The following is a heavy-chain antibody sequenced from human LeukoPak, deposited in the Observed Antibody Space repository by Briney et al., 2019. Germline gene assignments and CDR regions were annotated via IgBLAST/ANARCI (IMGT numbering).Heavy chain of an antibody. D-gene: IGHD6-13*01. Sequence: ASVKVSCRASGGTFSSYAISWVRQAPGQGLEWMGGIIPIFGTANYAQKFQGRVTITADESTSTAYMELSSLRSEDTAVYYCARDTTIAAAGQPNWFDPWGQGTLVTVSS. CDR3: ARDTTIAAAGQPNWFDP. J-gene: IGHJ5*02. CDR2: IIPIFGTA. CDR1: GGTFSSYA. V-gene: IGHV1-69*13.